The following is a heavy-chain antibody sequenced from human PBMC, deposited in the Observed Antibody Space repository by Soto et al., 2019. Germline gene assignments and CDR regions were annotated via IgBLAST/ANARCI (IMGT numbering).Heavy chain of an antibody. CDR2: MNPNSGNT. CDR1: GYTFTSYD. J-gene: IGHJ6*02. D-gene: IGHD3-22*01. CDR3: ARRLLPNYYYYGMDV. V-gene: IGHV1-8*01. Sequence: QVQLVQSGAEVKKPGASVKVSCKASGYTFTSYDINWVRQATGQGLEWMGWMNPNSGNTGYAQKCQGRVTMTRNTSIGTAYMELGGLRSEDTAVYYCARRLLPNYYYYGMDVWGQGTTVTVSS.